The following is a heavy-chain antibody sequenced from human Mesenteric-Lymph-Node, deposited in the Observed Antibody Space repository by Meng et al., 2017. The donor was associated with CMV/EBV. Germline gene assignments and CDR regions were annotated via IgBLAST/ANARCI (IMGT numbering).Heavy chain of an antibody. CDR1: GGSFSDYY. CDR2: INHSGST. Sequence: VYGGSFSDYYWSWIRQPPGKGLEWIGEINHSGSTNYNPSLKSRVTISVDTSKNLFSLRLSSVTAADTAVYYCARITYDSSGYYPDYWGQGTLVTVSS. D-gene: IGHD3-22*01. J-gene: IGHJ4*02. CDR3: ARITYDSSGYYPDY. V-gene: IGHV4-34*01.